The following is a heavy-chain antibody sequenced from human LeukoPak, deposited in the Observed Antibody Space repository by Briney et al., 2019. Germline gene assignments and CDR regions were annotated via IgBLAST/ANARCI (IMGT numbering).Heavy chain of an antibody. D-gene: IGHD6-6*01. CDR3: VAIVSARPR. V-gene: IGHV3-74*01. J-gene: IGHJ4*02. Sequence: GGSLRLSCAASGFTFSSNWMHWVRQAPGKGLVRVSRIDSDGSTTNLADSVKGRFTISRDNSKNTLYLQMNSLRAEDTAVYHCVAIVSARPRWGQGTLVTVSS. CDR1: GFTFSSNW. CDR2: IDSDGSTT.